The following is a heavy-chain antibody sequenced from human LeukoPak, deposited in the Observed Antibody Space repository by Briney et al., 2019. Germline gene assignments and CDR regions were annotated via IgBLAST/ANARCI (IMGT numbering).Heavy chain of an antibody. V-gene: IGHV3-74*01. Sequence: GGSLRLSCAASGFNFSSYWMHWVRQAPGKGLVWVSRINSDGSSTTYADSVKGRFTISRDNAKNTLYLQMNSLRVEDTAVYYCTRPKVVPASSNRFDPWGQGTLVTVSS. D-gene: IGHD2-15*01. CDR3: TRPKVVPASSNRFDP. J-gene: IGHJ5*02. CDR1: GFNFSSYW. CDR2: INSDGSST.